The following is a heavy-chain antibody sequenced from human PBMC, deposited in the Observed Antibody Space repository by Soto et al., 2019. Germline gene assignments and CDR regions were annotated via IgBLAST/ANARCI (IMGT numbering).Heavy chain of an antibody. Sequence: SVKVSCKASGGTFSSYTISWVRQAPGQGLEWMGMIIPILGIANYAQKFQGRVTITADKSTSTAYMNLSSLRSEDTAVYYCARGTPGEQWLLPWGQGTLVTVSS. J-gene: IGHJ5*02. CDR3: ARGTPGEQWLLP. CDR1: GGTFSSYT. D-gene: IGHD6-19*01. CDR2: IIPILGIA. V-gene: IGHV1-69*02.